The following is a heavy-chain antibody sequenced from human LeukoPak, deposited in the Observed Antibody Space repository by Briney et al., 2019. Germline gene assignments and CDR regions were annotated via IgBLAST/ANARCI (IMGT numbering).Heavy chain of an antibody. V-gene: IGHV3-43*02. J-gene: IGHJ4*02. D-gene: IGHD6-19*01. CDR2: ISGDGGST. CDR1: GFMFHDYA. CDR3: ARESESSGWYDY. Sequence: GGSLGLSCAAPGFMFHDYAIHWVRQAPGKGLEWVSLISGDGGSTFYADSVKGRFTISRDNSKNSLYLQMNSLRSDDTALYYCARESESSGWYDYWGQGTLVTVST.